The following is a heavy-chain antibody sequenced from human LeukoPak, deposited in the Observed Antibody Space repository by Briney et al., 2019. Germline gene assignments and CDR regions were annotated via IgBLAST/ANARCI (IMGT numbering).Heavy chain of an antibody. V-gene: IGHV6-1*01. CDR2: TYYRSKWYN. CDR1: GDSVSSNSAA. D-gene: IGHD3-10*01. Sequence: SQTLSLTCAISGDSVSSNSAAWNWIRQSPSRGLEWLGRTYYRSKWYNDYAVSVKSRITINPDTSKNQFSLQMNSVTPEDTAVYYCARGLDYYGSGSYVDYWGQGTLVTVSS. CDR3: ARGLDYYGSGSYVDY. J-gene: IGHJ4*02.